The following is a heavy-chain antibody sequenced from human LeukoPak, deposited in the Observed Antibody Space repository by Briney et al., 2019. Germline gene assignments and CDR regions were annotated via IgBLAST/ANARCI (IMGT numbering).Heavy chain of an antibody. Sequence: GESLQISCQGSGYSFTNYWIGWVRQMPWKGLEWMGIIYPGDSDTTYSPSFQGQVTISADKSISTAYLQWSSLKASDTAMYYCARRDGYCSSTSCYADYYYGMDVWGQGTTVTVSS. D-gene: IGHD2-2*01. CDR2: IYPGDSDT. V-gene: IGHV5-51*01. CDR3: ARRDGYCSSTSCYADYYYGMDV. CDR1: GYSFTNYW. J-gene: IGHJ6*02.